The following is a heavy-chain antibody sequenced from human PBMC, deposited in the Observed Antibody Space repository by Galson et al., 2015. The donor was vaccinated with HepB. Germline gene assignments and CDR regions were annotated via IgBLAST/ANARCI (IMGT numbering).Heavy chain of an antibody. V-gene: IGHV1-18*01. D-gene: IGHD3-16*01. CDR2: IIGYNGNT. CDR3: ARERATLFFGGTPSDGDSRFDC. J-gene: IGHJ4*02. CDR1: GYTFSTYG. Sequence: SVKVSCKASGYTFSTYGINWVRQAPGQGLEWMGWIIGYNGNTKYAQKFQDRVTVTTDTSTSTAFMELRSLRSDDTAVYYCARERATLFFGGTPSDGDSRFDCWGQGTLVTVSS.